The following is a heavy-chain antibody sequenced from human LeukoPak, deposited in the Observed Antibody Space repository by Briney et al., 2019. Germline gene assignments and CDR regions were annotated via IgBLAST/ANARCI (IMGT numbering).Heavy chain of an antibody. V-gene: IGHV3-30-3*01. CDR1: GFTFSSYA. D-gene: IGHD3-22*01. CDR2: ISHDGSNK. Sequence: GGSLRLSCAASGFTFSSYAMHWVRQAPGKGLEWVAVISHDGSNKYYADSVKGRFTISRDNSKNTLYLQMNSLRAEDTAVYYCARDLRVTMIVVVITTSYAFDIWGQGTMVTVSS. CDR3: ARDLRVTMIVVVITTSYAFDI. J-gene: IGHJ3*02.